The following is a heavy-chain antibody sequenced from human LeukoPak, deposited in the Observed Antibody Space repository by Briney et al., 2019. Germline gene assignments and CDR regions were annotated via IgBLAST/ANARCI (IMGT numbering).Heavy chain of an antibody. D-gene: IGHD3-16*01. CDR3: AKVKFRGGPYDY. J-gene: IGHJ4*02. V-gene: IGHV3-23*01. Sequence: GGSLRLSCAASGFTFSSYAMSWVRQAPGKGLEWVSGISGSGGTTYYADSVKGRFTISRDNSKNTLYLQMNSLRAEDTAVYYCAKVKFRGGPYDYWGQGTLVTVSS. CDR1: GFTFSSYA. CDR2: ISGSGGTT.